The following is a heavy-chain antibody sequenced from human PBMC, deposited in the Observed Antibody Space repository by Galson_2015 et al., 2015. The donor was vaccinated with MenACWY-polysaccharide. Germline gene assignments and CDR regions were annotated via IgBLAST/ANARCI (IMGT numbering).Heavy chain of an antibody. CDR1: GFILNTYG. Sequence: SLRLSCAASGFILNTYGTGWARQAPGKGLEWVSALSASASGGTTYYAASVKGRFSISKDNSKNTLYLQMNILRVEDTAVYYCARVYFCRGDSCCCYYYWGQGTLVTVSS. D-gene: IGHD2-21*02. V-gene: IGHV3-23*01. CDR2: LSASASGGTT. J-gene: IGHJ4*02. CDR3: ARVYFCRGDSCCCYYY.